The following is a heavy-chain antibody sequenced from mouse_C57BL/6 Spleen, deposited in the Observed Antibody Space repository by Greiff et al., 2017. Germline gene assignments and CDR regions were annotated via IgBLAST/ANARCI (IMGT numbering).Heavy chain of an antibody. D-gene: IGHD1-1*01. CDR1: GFNFKNTY. Sequence: EVQLQESVAELVRPGASVKLSCTASGFNFKNTYMHWVKQRPEQGLEWIGRIDPANGNTKYAPKFQGKATITADTSSNPAYLQLSSLTSEYTALYSWARGYYYGSTPHYYAMDYWGQGTSVTVSS. CDR3: ARGYYYGSTPHYYAMDY. V-gene: IGHV14-3*01. J-gene: IGHJ4*01. CDR2: IDPANGNT.